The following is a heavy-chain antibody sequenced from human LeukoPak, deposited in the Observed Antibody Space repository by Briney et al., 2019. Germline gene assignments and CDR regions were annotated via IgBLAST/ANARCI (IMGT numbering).Heavy chain of an antibody. D-gene: IGHD3-10*01. CDR1: GGSISSSSYY. J-gene: IGHJ5*02. CDR2: IYYSGST. CDR3: ARRRGQFGYNWFDP. V-gene: IGHV4-39*01. Sequence: PSETLSLTCTVSGGSISSSSYYWGWIRQPPGKGLEWIGSIYYSGSTYYNPSLKSRVTISVDTSKNQFSLKLSSVTAADTAVYYCARRRGQFGYNWFDPWGQGTLVTVSS.